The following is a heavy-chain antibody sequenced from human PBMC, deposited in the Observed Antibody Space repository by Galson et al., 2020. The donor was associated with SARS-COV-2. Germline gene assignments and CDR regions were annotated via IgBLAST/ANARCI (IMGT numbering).Heavy chain of an antibody. CDR3: RLVRRNDFPPGYGMDV. CDR1: GGTFSTFA. V-gene: IGHV1-69*13. CDR2: IIPMFGTA. D-gene: IGHD1-1*01. Sequence: SVKVSCKASGGTFSTFAISWVRQTPGQGLEWMGGIIPMFGTAKYAQKLQGRVTMTADESASTAYMELSSLRSEDTAVYYARLVRRNDFPPGYGMDVWGQGTTVTVSS. J-gene: IGHJ6*02.